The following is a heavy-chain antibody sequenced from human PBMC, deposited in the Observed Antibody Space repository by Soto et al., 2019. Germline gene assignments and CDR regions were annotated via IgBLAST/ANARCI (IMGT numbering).Heavy chain of an antibody. CDR2: TRNKANSYTT. CDR3: ARGGYCSSTSGYTDYYGMDV. Sequence: EVQLVESGGGLVQPGGSLRLSCAASGFTFSDHYMDWVRQAPGKGLEWVGRTRNKANSYTTEYAASVKGRFTISRDDSKNSRYLQMNSLKTEDTAVYYCARGGYCSSTSGYTDYYGMDVGGQGTTVTVAS. D-gene: IGHD2-2*02. J-gene: IGHJ6*02. V-gene: IGHV3-72*01. CDR1: GFTFSDHY.